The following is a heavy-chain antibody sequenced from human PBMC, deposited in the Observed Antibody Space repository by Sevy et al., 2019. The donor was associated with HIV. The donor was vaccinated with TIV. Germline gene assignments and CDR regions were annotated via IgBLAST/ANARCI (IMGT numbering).Heavy chain of an antibody. V-gene: IGHV3-30*02. CDR2: IRYDGSTK. CDR1: GFTFSIYG. D-gene: IGHD6-6*01. Sequence: GGSLRLSCAASGFTFSIYGMHWVRQAPGKGLEWVACIRYDGSTKYYADSVKGRFTISRDNSKNTQYLQMNSLRAEDTAVYYCAKDLTGRYSSSSGDFDYSGQGTLVTVSS. J-gene: IGHJ4*02. CDR3: AKDLTGRYSSSSGDFDY.